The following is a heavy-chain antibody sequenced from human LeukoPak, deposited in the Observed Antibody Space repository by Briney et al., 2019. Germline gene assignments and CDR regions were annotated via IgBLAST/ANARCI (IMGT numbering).Heavy chain of an antibody. Sequence: GGSLRLSCAASGFTFSSYDMSWVRQAPGKGLEWVSAISGSGSTYHADSVKGRFTISRDIFKNTLYLQMNSLRAEDTAVYYCVHGGLYYLDYWGQGTLVTVSS. D-gene: IGHD3-10*01. CDR3: VHGGLYYLDY. CDR1: GFTFSSYD. J-gene: IGHJ4*02. V-gene: IGHV3-23*01. CDR2: ISGSGST.